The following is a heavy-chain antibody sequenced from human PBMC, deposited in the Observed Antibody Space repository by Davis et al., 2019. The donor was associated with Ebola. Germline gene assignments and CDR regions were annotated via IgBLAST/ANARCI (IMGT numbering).Heavy chain of an antibody. Sequence: GGSLRLSCAASGFTFSSYGMPWVRQAPGKGLEWVAVISYDGSNKYYADSVKGRFTISRDNSKNTLYLQMNSLRAEDTAVYYCAKDAPRFDDFWSGYLDYWGQGTLVTVSS. CDR3: AKDAPRFDDFWSGYLDY. J-gene: IGHJ4*02. CDR2: ISYDGSNK. D-gene: IGHD3-3*01. CDR1: GFTFSSYG. V-gene: IGHV3-30*18.